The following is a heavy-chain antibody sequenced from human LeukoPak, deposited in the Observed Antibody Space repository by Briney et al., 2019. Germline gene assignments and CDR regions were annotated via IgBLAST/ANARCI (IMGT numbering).Heavy chain of an antibody. CDR2: ITWNSDNI. V-gene: IGHV3-9*01. Sequence: SGGSLRLSCAASGFTFSTYAIHWVRQAPGKGLEWVSGITWNSDNIAYVDSVKGRFTISRDNAKNALYLQMNNLRADDTALYYCAKAPFLRYFDLWGRGTLVTVSS. D-gene: IGHD2/OR15-2a*01. CDR1: GFTFSTYA. J-gene: IGHJ2*01. CDR3: AKAPFLRYFDL.